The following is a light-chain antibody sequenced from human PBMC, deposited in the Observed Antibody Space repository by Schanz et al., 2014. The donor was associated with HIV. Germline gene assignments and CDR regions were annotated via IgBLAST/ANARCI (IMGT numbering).Light chain of an antibody. Sequence: QSVLTQPPSASGTPGQRVTISCSVSNSNIRSNTINWYQHLPGTAPKLLIYAGNQRASGVPDRLSGSGSGTSASLVISGLQSQDEADYYCATWVDSLKGWVFGGGTKLTVL. J-gene: IGLJ3*02. CDR2: AGN. CDR3: ATWVDSLKGWV. CDR1: NSNIRSNT. V-gene: IGLV1-44*01.